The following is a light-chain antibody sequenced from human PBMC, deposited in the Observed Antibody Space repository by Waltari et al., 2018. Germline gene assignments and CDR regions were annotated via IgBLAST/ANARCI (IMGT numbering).Light chain of an antibody. CDR2: QDS. V-gene: IGLV3-1*01. CDR1: KLGAKY. CDR3: QAWDSSTWV. Sequence: SYELTQPPSVSVSPGQTASITCSGDKLGAKYACWYQQKPGQSPVLVIYQDSKRPSGIPERVSGSNAGNTATLTISGTQAMDEADYYCQAWDSSTWVFGGGTKLTVL. J-gene: IGLJ3*02.